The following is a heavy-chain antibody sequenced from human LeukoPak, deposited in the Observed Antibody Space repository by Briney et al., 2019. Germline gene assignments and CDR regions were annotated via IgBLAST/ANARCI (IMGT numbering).Heavy chain of an antibody. Sequence: PSETLSLTCTVSGGSISSGTDFWTWIRQPAGKGLEWIGRISISGGTIYNPSLRGRVTISVDTSKNQFSLSLSSVTAADTAVYYCARGSGGNSNFDYWGQGTLVTVSS. CDR2: ISISGGT. CDR3: ARGSGGNSNFDY. D-gene: IGHD1-26*01. J-gene: IGHJ4*02. V-gene: IGHV4-61*02. CDR1: GGSISSGTDF.